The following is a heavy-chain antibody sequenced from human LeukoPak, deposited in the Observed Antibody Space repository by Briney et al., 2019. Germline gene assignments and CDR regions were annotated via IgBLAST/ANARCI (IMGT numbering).Heavy chain of an antibody. CDR2: IYHGGPT. J-gene: IGHJ4*02. CDR3: ARLLGSSYYSFDS. CDR1: GGSITSNYHY. Sequence: SETLSLTCTVSGGSITSNYHYWGWIRQPPGKGLNGMGNIYHGGPTYYSPSLQSRITISVDTSKNQFYVKLRSVTAADTAVYYCARLLGSSYYSFDSWGQGTLVTVSS. V-gene: IGHV4-39*01. D-gene: IGHD3-22*01.